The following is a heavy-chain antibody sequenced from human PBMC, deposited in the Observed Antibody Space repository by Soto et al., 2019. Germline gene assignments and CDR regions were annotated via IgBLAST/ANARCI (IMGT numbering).Heavy chain of an antibody. CDR2: IVVGSGNT. D-gene: IGHD5-12*01. Sequence: QMQLVQSGPEVKQPGTSVKVSCKASGFTFTSSAVQWVRQARGQPLEWIGWIVVGSGNTNYAQKFQERVTITRDMSTSTAYMELSSLRSEDTAVYYCAAGNPVDIVATIERDYDYYYAMDVWGQGTTVTVSS. CDR1: GFTFTSSA. V-gene: IGHV1-58*01. CDR3: AAGNPVDIVATIERDYDYYYAMDV. J-gene: IGHJ6*02.